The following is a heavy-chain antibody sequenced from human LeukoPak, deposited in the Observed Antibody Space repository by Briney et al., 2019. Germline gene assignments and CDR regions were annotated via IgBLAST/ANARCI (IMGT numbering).Heavy chain of an antibody. D-gene: IGHD3-10*01. Sequence: SETLSLTCTVSGGSISSYYWSWIRQPPGKGLEWIGYIYYSGSTNYNPSLKSRVTISVDTSKNQFSLKLSSVTAADTAVYYCARANYYGSGSNDYWGQGTLVTVSS. J-gene: IGHJ4*02. V-gene: IGHV4-59*08. CDR1: GGSISSYY. CDR3: ARANYYGSGSNDY. CDR2: IYYSGST.